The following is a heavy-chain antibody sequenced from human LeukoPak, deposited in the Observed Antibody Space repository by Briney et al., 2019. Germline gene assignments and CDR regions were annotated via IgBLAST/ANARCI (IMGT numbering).Heavy chain of an antibody. CDR3: AKDFYSFDAFDI. D-gene: IGHD1-26*01. Sequence: GGSLRLSCAASGFTFDDYAMHWVRQAPGKGLEWVSGISWNSGSIGYVDSVKGRFTISRDNAKNSLYLQMNSLRAEDTALYYCAKDFYSFDAFDIRGQGTMVTVSS. CDR1: GFTFDDYA. V-gene: IGHV3-9*01. CDR2: ISWNSGSI. J-gene: IGHJ3*02.